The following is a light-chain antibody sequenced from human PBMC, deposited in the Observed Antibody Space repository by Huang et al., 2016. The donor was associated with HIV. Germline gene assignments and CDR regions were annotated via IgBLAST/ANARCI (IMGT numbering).Light chain of an antibody. V-gene: IGKV1-39*01. J-gene: IGKJ2*01. CDR2: AAS. Sequence: DIQLTQSPSSLSASVGDRVTLTCRASQSISSYLNWYQQRPGKAPKLLIYAASTLQSGVPSRFSGSGSETDVTLTISSLQPEDFATYYCQQSYSSPRTFGQGTNLEIK. CDR3: QQSYSSPRT. CDR1: QSISSY.